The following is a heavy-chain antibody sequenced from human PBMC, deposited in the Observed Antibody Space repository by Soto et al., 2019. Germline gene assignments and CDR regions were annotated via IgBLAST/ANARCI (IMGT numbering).Heavy chain of an antibody. J-gene: IGHJ5*02. CDR3: ARDQGRYSNYEGAWFDP. CDR2: IYYSGST. D-gene: IGHD4-4*01. CDR1: GGSISSGGYY. V-gene: IGHV4-31*03. Sequence: SETLSLTCTVSGGSISSGGYYWSWIRQHPGKGLEWIGYIYYSGSTYYNPSLKSRVTISVDTSKNQFSLKLSSATAADTAVYYCARDQGRYSNYEGAWFDPWGQGTLVTVSS.